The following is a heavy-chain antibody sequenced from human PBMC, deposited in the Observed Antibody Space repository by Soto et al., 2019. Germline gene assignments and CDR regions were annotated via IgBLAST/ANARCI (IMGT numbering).Heavy chain of an antibody. CDR3: ARDLSGGNYYYHGLDV. CDR2: ITSNSVYV. CDR1: GFTFSDFD. J-gene: IGHJ6*02. D-gene: IGHD1-26*01. V-gene: IGHV3-21*01. Sequence: EVQLVESGGGLVKPGGSLRLYCAVSGFTFSDFDMSWVRQAPGKGLEWVSSITSNSVYVYYADSLKGRFTISRDNAKSSLYLQMNSLRADDTAVYYCARDLSGGNYYYHGLDVWGQGTTVTVSS.